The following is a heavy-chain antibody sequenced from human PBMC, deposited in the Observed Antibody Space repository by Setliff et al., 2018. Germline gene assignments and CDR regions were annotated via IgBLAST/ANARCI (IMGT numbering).Heavy chain of an antibody. J-gene: IGHJ4*02. CDR1: GYMFTTYG. V-gene: IGHV1-18*01. CDR2: IRVYDGYT. Sequence: ASVKVSCKTSGYMFTTYGISWVRQDPGQGLEWMGWIRVYDGYTDYAQKFQGRVTMTKDTSTGTAYMELRSLRPDDTAVYYCVRDLGQWALDFWGQGTLVTVSS. CDR3: VRDLGQWALDF. D-gene: IGHD1-26*01.